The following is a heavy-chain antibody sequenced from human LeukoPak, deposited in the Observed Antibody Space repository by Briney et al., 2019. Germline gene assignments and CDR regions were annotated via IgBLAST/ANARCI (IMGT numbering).Heavy chain of an antibody. D-gene: IGHD1-26*01. V-gene: IGHV3-48*01. CDR1: GFTFSSYA. J-gene: IGHJ4*02. CDR3: ARDEAGATAY. Sequence: GGSLRLSCAASGFTFSSYAMSWVRQAPGKGLEWVSYISSSSSTIYYADSVKGRFTISRDNAKNSLYLQMNSLRAEDTAVYYCARDEAGATAYWGQGTLVTVSS. CDR2: ISSSSSTI.